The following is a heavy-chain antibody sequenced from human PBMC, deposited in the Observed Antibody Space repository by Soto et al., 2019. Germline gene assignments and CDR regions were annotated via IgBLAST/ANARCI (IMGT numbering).Heavy chain of an antibody. CDR1: GFTFSSYA. Sequence: GGSLRLSCAASGFTFSSYAMHWVRQAPGKGLEWVAVISYDGSNKYYADSVKGRFTISRDNSKNTLYLQMNSLRAEDTAVYYCARALYDFWSGYLINWFDP. CDR3: ARALYDFWSGYLINWFDP. V-gene: IGHV3-30-3*01. J-gene: IGHJ5*02. CDR2: ISYDGSNK. D-gene: IGHD3-3*01.